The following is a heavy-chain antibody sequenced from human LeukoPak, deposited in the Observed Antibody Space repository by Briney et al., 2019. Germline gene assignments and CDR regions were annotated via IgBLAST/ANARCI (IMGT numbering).Heavy chain of an antibody. CDR2: IYYSGST. V-gene: IGHV4-39*07. J-gene: IGHJ4*02. Sequence: SETLSLTCTVSGGSIGSSSYYWGWIRQPPGKGLEWIGSIYYSGSTYYNPSLKSRVNIPVDTSKNQSSLKLSSVTAADTAVYYCARDTTQRELAYWGQGTLVSVSS. CDR3: ARDTTQRELAY. D-gene: IGHD1-14*01. CDR1: GGSIGSSSYY.